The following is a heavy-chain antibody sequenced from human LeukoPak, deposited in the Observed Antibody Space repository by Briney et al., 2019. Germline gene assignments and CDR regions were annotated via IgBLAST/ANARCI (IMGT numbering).Heavy chain of an antibody. CDR1: GYTFTSYA. Sequence: ASVKVSCKASGYTFTSYAMHWVRQAPGQRLEWMGWINAGNGNTKYSQKFQGRVTITRDTSASTAYMELSSLRSEDTAVYYCARDGRLGDWTPADYWGQGTLVTVSS. V-gene: IGHV1-3*01. D-gene: IGHD2-21*02. CDR2: INAGNGNT. J-gene: IGHJ4*02. CDR3: ARDGRLGDWTPADY.